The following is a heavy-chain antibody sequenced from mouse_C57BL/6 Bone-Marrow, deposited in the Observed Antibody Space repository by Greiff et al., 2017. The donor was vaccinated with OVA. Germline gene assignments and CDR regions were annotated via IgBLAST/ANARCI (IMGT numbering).Heavy chain of an antibody. V-gene: IGHV6-3*01. D-gene: IGHD1-1*01. J-gene: IGHJ2*01. CDR1: GFTFSNYW. CDR2: IRLKSDNYAT. CDR3: TGDVFITTVVAPDY. Sequence: EVKLMESGGGLVQPGGSMKLSCVASGFTFSNYWMNWVRQSPEKGLEWVAQIRLKSDNYATHYAESVKGRFTISRDDSKSSVYLQMNNLRAEDTGIYYCTGDVFITTVVAPDYWGQGTTLTVSS.